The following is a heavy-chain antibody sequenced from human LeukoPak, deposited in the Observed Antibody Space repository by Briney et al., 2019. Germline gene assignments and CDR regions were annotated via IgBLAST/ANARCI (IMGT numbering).Heavy chain of an antibody. V-gene: IGHV3-11*01. D-gene: IGHD2-15*01. CDR2: IGSSGSTI. Sequence: GGSLRLSCAASGFTFSDYYMSWIRQAPGKGLEWVSYIGSSGSTIYYADSVKGRFTISRDNAKNSLYLQMNSLRAEDTAVYHCARDLRVAAGDYWGQGTLVTVSS. J-gene: IGHJ4*02. CDR1: GFTFSDYY. CDR3: ARDLRVAAGDY.